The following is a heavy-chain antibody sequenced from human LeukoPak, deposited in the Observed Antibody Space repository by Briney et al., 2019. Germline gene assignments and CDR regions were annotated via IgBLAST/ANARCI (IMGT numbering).Heavy chain of an antibody. D-gene: IGHD3-9*01. Sequence: ASVKVSCKASGYTFTGYYMHWVRQAPGQGLEWMGWINPNSGDTNYAQKFQGRVTMTRETSISTAYMEVSRLRSDDTAVYYCARDPLSYDILTGYYNTHYYMDVWGKGTTVTISS. CDR2: INPNSGDT. CDR3: ARDPLSYDILTGYYNTHYYMDV. J-gene: IGHJ6*03. V-gene: IGHV1-2*02. CDR1: GYTFTGYY.